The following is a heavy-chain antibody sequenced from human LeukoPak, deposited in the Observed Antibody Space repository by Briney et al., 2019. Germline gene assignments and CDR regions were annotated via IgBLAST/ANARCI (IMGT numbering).Heavy chain of an antibody. Sequence: GGSLRLSXAASGFTFSDHYMDWVRQAPGKGLEWVGRTRNKANSYTTEYAASVKGRFTISRDDSKNSLYLQMNSLKTEDTTEDYCGCDCYESQPPLHNWFDPWGQGTLVTVSS. CDR3: GCDCYESQPPLHNWFDP. CDR2: TRNKANSYTT. CDR1: GFTFSDHY. D-gene: IGHD2-15*01. J-gene: IGHJ5*02. V-gene: IGHV3-72*01.